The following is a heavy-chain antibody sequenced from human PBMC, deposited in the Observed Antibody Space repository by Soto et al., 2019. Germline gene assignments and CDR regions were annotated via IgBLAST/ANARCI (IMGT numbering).Heavy chain of an antibody. J-gene: IGHJ4*02. CDR2: ISYDGNNK. CDR3: ARARLDTPALGY. CDR1: GFTFSPYA. Sequence: QVQLVESGGGVVQPGRSLRLSCAASGFTFSPYAMHWVRQAPGKGLEWVAVISYDGNNKNYADSAKGRIATSRDNSRNKLYLQMNSRRAEATAVYYCARARLDTPALGYWGQGTLVTVSS. V-gene: IGHV3-30*09. D-gene: IGHD2-2*01.